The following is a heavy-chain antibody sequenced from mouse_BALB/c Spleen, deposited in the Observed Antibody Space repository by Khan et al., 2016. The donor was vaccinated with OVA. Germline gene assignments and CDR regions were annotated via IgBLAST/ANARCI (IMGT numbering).Heavy chain of an antibody. CDR3: ERGYYGDPFAY. D-gene: IGHD2-13*01. J-gene: IGHJ3*01. Sequence: EVQLVESGGGLVKPGGSLKLSCAASGFIFSDYYMYWVRQTPEQRLEWVATISDGGRYTYYPDSVKGRFTISRDDAKNNLYLQMSSLKAEDTAIYYGERGYYGDPFAYWGQGTLVAVSA. V-gene: IGHV5-4*02. CDR1: GFIFSDYY. CDR2: ISDGGRYT.